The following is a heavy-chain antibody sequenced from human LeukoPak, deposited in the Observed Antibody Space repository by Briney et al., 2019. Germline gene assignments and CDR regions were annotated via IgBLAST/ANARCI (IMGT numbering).Heavy chain of an antibody. D-gene: IGHD3-22*01. CDR3: ARKGIRYYYDSSGYYYFDAFDI. CDR1: GFTFSSYW. V-gene: IGHV3-7*03. J-gene: IGHJ3*02. CDR2: IKQDGSEK. Sequence: PGGSLRLSCAASGFTFSSYWMSWVRQAPGKGLEWVANIKQDGSEKYYVDSVKGRFTISRDNAKNSLYLQMNSLRAEDTALYYCARKGIRYYYDSSGYYYFDAFDIWGQGTMVTVSS.